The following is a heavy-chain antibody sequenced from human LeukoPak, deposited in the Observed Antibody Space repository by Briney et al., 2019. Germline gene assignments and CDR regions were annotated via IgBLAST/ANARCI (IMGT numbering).Heavy chain of an antibody. D-gene: IGHD5-12*01. J-gene: IGHJ5*02. CDR2: IYTSGST. Sequence: SETLSLTCTVSGGSISSGSYYWSWIWQPAGKGLEWIGRIYTSGSTNYNPTLKSRVTISVDTSKNQFSLKLSSVTAADTAVYYCARGRYSGYDYVWFDPWGQGTLVTVSS. V-gene: IGHV4-61*02. CDR1: GGSISSGSYY. CDR3: ARGRYSGYDYVWFDP.